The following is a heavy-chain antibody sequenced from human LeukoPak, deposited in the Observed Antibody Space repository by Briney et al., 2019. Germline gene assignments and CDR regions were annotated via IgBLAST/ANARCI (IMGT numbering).Heavy chain of an antibody. J-gene: IGHJ3*02. V-gene: IGHV3-11*06. CDR2: ISSSSSYI. CDR1: GFTFSDYY. Sequence: GGSLRLSCAASGFTFSDYYMSWIRQAPGKGLEWVSSISSSSSYIYYADSVKGRFTISRDNAKNSLYLQMNSLRVEDTAVYYCAREAVAVSDAFDIWGQGTMVTVSS. CDR3: AREAVAVSDAFDI. D-gene: IGHD6-19*01.